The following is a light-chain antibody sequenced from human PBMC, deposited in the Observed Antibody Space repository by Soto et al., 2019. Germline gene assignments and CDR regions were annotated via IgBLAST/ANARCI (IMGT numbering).Light chain of an antibody. J-gene: IGLJ1*01. V-gene: IGLV2-14*03. CDR3: CSYTSSSTHV. Sequence: ALTQPASVSGSPGQSITVSCTGTSSDVGGYDFVSWYQQHPGKVPKLMIFDVNRRPSGVSDRFSGSKSGNTASLTISGLQAEDEGDYYCCSYTSSSTHVFGSGTKVTVL. CDR2: DVN. CDR1: SSDVGGYDF.